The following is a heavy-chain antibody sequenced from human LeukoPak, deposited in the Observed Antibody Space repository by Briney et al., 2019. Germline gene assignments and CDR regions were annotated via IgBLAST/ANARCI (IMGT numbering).Heavy chain of an antibody. CDR1: GFSFSSHW. V-gene: IGHV3-74*01. D-gene: IGHD2-21*01. J-gene: IGHJ3*02. Sequence: PGGSLRLSCAASGFSFSSHWMYWIRPAPGKGLVWVSRMNSGGSSIGYADSVKGRFTISRDNANNMLFLQMNSLRVEDTAVYFCASGGRVGDIFDIWGQGTMVTVSS. CDR2: MNSGGSSI. CDR3: ASGGRVGDIFDI.